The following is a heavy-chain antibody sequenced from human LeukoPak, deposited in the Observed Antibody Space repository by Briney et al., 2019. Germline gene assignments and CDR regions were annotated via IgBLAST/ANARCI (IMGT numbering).Heavy chain of an antibody. CDR3: ARGLNFIY. V-gene: IGHV4-34*01. Sequence: LETLSLTCAVYGGSFSGYYWSWVRQPPGKGPEWIGEINHSGSTNYNPSLKSRVTISVDTSKTQFSLKLSSVTAANTAVYYCARGLNFIYWGEGTLVTVS. D-gene: IGHD3-3*01. CDR2: INHSGST. J-gene: IGHJ4*02. CDR1: GGSFSGYY.